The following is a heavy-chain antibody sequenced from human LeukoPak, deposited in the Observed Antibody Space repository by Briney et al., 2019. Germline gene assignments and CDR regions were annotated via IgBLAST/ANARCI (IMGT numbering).Heavy chain of an antibody. CDR1: GGSISSSSYF. Sequence: PSETLSLTCTVSGGSISSSSYFWGWIRQPPGKGLERIGGIYYSGSTYYNPSLKSRVTISVDTSKNQFSLKLSSVTAADTAVYYCARLRDTMIFNYWGQGTLVTVSS. CDR2: IYYSGST. J-gene: IGHJ4*02. V-gene: IGHV4-39*01. D-gene: IGHD3-22*01. CDR3: ARLRDTMIFNY.